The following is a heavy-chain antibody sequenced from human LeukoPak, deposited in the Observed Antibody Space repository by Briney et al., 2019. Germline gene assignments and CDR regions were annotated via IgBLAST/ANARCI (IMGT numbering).Heavy chain of an antibody. V-gene: IGHV3-53*01. CDR1: GFTVSSNY. D-gene: IGHD3-10*01. CDR3: ARDGGSGSYYKGGGYYYYGMDV. J-gene: IGHJ6*02. CDR2: IYSGGST. Sequence: GGSLRLSCAASGFTVSSNYMSWVRQAPGKGLEWVSVIYSGGSTYYADSVKGRFTISRDNSKNTLYLQMNSLRAEDTAVYYCARDGGSGSYYKGGGYYYYGMDVWGQGTTVTVSS.